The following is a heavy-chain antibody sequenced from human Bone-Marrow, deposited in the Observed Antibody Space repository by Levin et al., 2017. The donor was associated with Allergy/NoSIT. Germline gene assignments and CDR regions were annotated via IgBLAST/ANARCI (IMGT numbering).Heavy chain of an antibody. Sequence: PGGSLRLSCAASGFTLSDYYMSWIRQAPGKGLEWVSYISSRGTTMYLADSVKGRFTISRDNAQNSLSLQMNSLRAADTAVYYCARDMNKAQYNYGMDVWGQGTTVTVSS. CDR3: ARDMNKAQYNYGMDV. CDR1: GFTLSDYY. V-gene: IGHV3-11*01. D-gene: IGHD1/OR15-1a*01. CDR2: ISSRGTTM. J-gene: IGHJ6*02.